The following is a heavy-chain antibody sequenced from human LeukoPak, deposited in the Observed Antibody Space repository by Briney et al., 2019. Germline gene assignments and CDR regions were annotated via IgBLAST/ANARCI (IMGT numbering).Heavy chain of an antibody. CDR3: ARDILNYYDSSGPGNDY. CDR1: GFTFDDYA. CDR2: ISSSSYI. V-gene: IGHV3-69-1*01. D-gene: IGHD3-22*01. Sequence: GRSLRLSCAASGFTFDDYAMHWVRQAPGKGLEWVSSISSSSYIYYADSVKGRFTISRDNAKNSLYLQMNSLRAEDTAVYYCARDILNYYDSSGPGNDYWGQGTLVTVSS. J-gene: IGHJ4*02.